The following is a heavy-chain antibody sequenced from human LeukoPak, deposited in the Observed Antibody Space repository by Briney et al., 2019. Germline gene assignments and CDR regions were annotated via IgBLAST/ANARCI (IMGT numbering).Heavy chain of an antibody. CDR2: INHSGST. Sequence: SSETLSLTCAVYGGSFSGYYWSWIRQPPGKGLEWIGEINHSGSTNYNPSLKSRVTISVDTSKNQFSLKLSSVTAADTAVYYCAGLNKWGQGTLVTVSS. CDR3: AGLNK. J-gene: IGHJ4*02. CDR1: GGSFSGYY. V-gene: IGHV4-34*01.